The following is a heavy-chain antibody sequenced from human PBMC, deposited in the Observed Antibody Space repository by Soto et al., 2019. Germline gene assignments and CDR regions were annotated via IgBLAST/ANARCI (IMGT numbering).Heavy chain of an antibody. J-gene: IGHJ4*02. V-gene: IGHV3-15*07. Sequence: LRLSCAASGFTFSSAWFNWVRQAPGKGLEWVGRIKSQNDGGTTDYAAPVRDRFTISKDDSINTLYLQMNSLQTEDTGVYFCTADLPAFIPQVDSWGQETLVTVSS. CDR3: TADLPAFIPQVDS. CDR1: GFTFSSAW. CDR2: IKSQNDGGTT.